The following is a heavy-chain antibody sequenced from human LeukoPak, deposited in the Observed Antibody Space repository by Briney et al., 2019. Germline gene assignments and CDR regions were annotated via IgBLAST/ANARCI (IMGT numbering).Heavy chain of an antibody. D-gene: IGHD4-11*01. CDR3: ARTPSSTVRRTSHWLDP. CDR1: GYTFTGYY. J-gene: IGHJ5*02. Sequence: ASVTVSCKASGYTFTGYYMHWVRQAPGQGLEWMGWINPNSGGTNYAQKFQGRVTMTRDTSISTAYMELSRLRSDDTAVYYCARTPSSTVRRTSHWLDPWGQGTLVTVSS. CDR2: INPNSGGT. V-gene: IGHV1-2*02.